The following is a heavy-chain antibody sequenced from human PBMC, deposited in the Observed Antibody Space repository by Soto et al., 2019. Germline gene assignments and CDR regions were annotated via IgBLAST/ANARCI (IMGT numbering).Heavy chain of an antibody. Sequence: QITLKESGPTLVKPTQTLTLTCTFSGFSLSTSGVAVGWIRQPPGKALEWLALIYWDDDKRYSPSLQSRLTIXKXPSKNKVVLTTTNMDTVDTATYYCAYRHTSSWYEDTWGQGTLVTVSS. CDR1: GFSLSTSGVA. CDR2: IYWDDDK. J-gene: IGHJ5*02. CDR3: AYRHTSSWYEDT. D-gene: IGHD6-13*01. V-gene: IGHV2-5*02.